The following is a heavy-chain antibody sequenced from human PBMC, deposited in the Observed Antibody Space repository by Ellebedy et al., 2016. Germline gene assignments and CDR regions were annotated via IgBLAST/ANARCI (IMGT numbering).Heavy chain of an antibody. CDR1: GYTFTSYG. CDR2: ISAYNGNT. V-gene: IGHV1-18*01. CDR3: ARPDCSSTSCPDWPDYFDY. Sequence: ASVKVSXXASGYTFTSYGISWVRQAPGQGLEWMGWISAYNGNTNYAQKLQGRVTMTTDTSTSTAYMELRSLRSDDTAVYYCARPDCSSTSCPDWPDYFDYWGQGTLVTVSS. J-gene: IGHJ4*02. D-gene: IGHD2-2*01.